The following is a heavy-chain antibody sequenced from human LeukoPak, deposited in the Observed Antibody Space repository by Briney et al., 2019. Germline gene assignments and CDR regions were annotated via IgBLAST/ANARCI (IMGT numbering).Heavy chain of an antibody. V-gene: IGHV3-64D*06. CDR2: LSSNGVSI. CDR3: VKVRGTGWYGDY. D-gene: IGHD6-19*01. CDR1: GFCSCSFV. Sequence: TRGSPRDSRSDSGFCSCSFVMRWVRQAPGKGMEYVSGLSSNGVSIFYADSVKGRFTISRDNPKNTLYLQMSSLRPEDTAVYYCVKVRGTGWYGDYWGQGTLVTVSS. J-gene: IGHJ4*02.